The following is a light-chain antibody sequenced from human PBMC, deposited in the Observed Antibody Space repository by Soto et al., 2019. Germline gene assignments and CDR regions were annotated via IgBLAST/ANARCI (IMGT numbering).Light chain of an antibody. Sequence: EIVLTQSPGTLSLSPGETATLSCRASQNIISTYFAWYRHKPGQSPRLLIYGASSRATGIPDRFSGSGSGTDFTLTINRLEPEDFAVYYCQHYGSSPWTFGQRTKVEIK. CDR1: QNIISTY. CDR2: GAS. J-gene: IGKJ1*01. CDR3: QHYGSSPWT. V-gene: IGKV3-20*01.